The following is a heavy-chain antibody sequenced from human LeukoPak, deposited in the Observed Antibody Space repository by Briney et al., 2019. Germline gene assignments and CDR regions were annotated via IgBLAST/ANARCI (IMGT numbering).Heavy chain of an antibody. J-gene: IGHJ4*02. CDR3: ARSEYSSDPPDY. Sequence: GASVKVSCKASGGTFSSYAISWVRQAPGQGLEWMGGIIPIFGTANYAQKFQGRVTITADESTSTAYMELSSLRSEDTAVYYCARSEYSSDPPDYWGQGTLVTVSP. CDR2: IIPIFGTA. CDR1: GGTFSSYA. V-gene: IGHV1-69*13. D-gene: IGHD6-19*01.